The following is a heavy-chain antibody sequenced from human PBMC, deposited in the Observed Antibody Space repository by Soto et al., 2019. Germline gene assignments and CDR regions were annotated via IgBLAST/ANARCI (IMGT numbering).Heavy chain of an antibody. D-gene: IGHD4-17*01. V-gene: IGHV3-64*01. CDR2: ISSNGGST. Sequence: EVQLVESGGGLVQPGGSLRLSYAASGFTFSSYAMHWVRQAPGKGLEYVSAISSNGGSTYYANSVKGRFTISRDNSKNTLYLQMGSLRAEDMAVYYCARDPDYGDSVDWGQGTLVTVSS. CDR1: GFTFSSYA. J-gene: IGHJ4*02. CDR3: ARDPDYGDSVD.